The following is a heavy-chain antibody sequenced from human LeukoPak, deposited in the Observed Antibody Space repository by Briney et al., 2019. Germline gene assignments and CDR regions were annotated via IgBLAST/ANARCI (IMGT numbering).Heavy chain of an antibody. Sequence: GGSLISCAASGFTFSAYAMSWVRQAPGKGLEWVSAISGSGGSTYYADSVKGRFTISRDNSKNTLYQQMNSLRAEDTAVYYCAKDRGDSSGWYQGVFDYWGQGTLVTVSS. V-gene: IGHV3-23*01. CDR2: ISGSGGST. CDR1: GFTFSAYA. D-gene: IGHD6-19*01. J-gene: IGHJ4*02. CDR3: AKDRGDSSGWYQGVFDY.